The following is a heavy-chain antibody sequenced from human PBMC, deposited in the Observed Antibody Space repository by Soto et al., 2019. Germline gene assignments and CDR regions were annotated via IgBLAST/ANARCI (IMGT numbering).Heavy chain of an antibody. CDR2: ISYDGSIR. V-gene: IGHV3-30*18. J-gene: IGHJ3*02. CDR3: AKTLYEDAFDI. CDR1: GFAFYSYG. D-gene: IGHD5-12*01. Sequence: GSLRLSCAASGFAFYSYGMHWVRQAPGKGLEWVAVISYDGSIRYYADSVKGRFTISRDNSKNTLYLQMNSLRAEDTAVYYCAKTLYEDAFDIWGQGTMVTVSS.